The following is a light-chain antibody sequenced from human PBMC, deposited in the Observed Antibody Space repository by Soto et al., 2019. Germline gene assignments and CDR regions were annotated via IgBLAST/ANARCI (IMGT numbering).Light chain of an antibody. CDR2: DVN. Sequence: QSALTQPRSVSGSPGQSVTISCTGTSSDLGDYNYVSWYQQHPGKAPKLMIYDVNQRPSGVPDRFSGSKSGNTASLTISGLQAEDEADYYCCSYAGSHTFVFGGGTKLTVL. V-gene: IGLV2-11*01. CDR1: SSDLGDYNY. J-gene: IGLJ2*01. CDR3: CSYAGSHTFV.